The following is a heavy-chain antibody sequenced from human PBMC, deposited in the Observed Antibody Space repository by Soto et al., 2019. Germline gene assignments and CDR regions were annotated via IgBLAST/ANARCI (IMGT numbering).Heavy chain of an antibody. Sequence: GGSLRLSCAASGFTFSSYAMSWVRQAPGKGLEWVSAISGSGGSTYYADSVKGRFTISRDNSKNTLYLQMNSLRAEDTAVYYCAKDGWLGPGGYYYYYYMDVWGKGTMVTVSS. D-gene: IGHD3-10*01. CDR2: ISGSGGST. J-gene: IGHJ6*03. CDR1: GFTFSSYA. V-gene: IGHV3-23*01. CDR3: AKDGWLGPGGYYYYYYMDV.